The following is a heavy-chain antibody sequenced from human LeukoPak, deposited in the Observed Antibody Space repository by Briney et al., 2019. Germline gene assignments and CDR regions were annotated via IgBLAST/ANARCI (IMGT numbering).Heavy chain of an antibody. D-gene: IGHD3-3*02. CDR3: ARRSAATLGLEFADY. J-gene: IGHJ4*02. CDR2: IYYSGST. Sequence: PSETLSLTCTVSGGSISSSSYYWGWIRQPPGKGLEWIGSIYYSGSTYYNPSLKSRVTISVDTSKNQFSLKLSSVTAADTAVYYCARRSAATLGLEFADYWGQGTLVTVSS. CDR1: GGSISSSSYY. V-gene: IGHV4-39*01.